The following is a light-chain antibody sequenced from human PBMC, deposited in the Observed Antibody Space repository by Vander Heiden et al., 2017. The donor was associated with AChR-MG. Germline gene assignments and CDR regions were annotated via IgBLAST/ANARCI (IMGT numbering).Light chain of an antibody. J-gene: IGLJ3*02. Sequence: QSVPTQPPSASAAPGQSVTVACTASGSNIGARCGVRWDQQLPVTAPKLLIFGNRNRPSGVPDRFSGSKSGSSASLATTGLQAEDEADDYCWSSDSGLSGSWVFGGWTNLTVL. V-gene: IGLV1-40*01. CDR2: GNR. CDR3: WSSDSGLSGSWV. CDR1: GSNIGARCG.